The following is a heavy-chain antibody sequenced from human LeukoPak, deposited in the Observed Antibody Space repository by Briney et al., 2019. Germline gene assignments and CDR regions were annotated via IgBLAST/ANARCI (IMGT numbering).Heavy chain of an antibody. CDR2: ISGSGGST. V-gene: IGHV3-23*01. D-gene: IGHD2-2*01. J-gene: IGHJ4*02. CDR3: AKDTRAGYCSSTSCYPLHDY. Sequence: GGSLRLSCAASGFTFSSYGMSWVRQAPGKGLEWVSAISGSGGSTYYADSVKGRFTISRDNSKNTLYLQMNSLRAEDTAVYYCAKDTRAGYCSSTSCYPLHDYWGQGTLVTVSS. CDR1: GFTFSSYG.